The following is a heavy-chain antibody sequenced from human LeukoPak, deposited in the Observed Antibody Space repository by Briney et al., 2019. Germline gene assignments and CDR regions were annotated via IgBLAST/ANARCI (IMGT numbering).Heavy chain of an antibody. CDR2: IDPSAGIT. J-gene: IGHJ4*02. V-gene: IGHV1-46*01. CDR1: GYSDTRHY. CDR3: ARKYYFDY. Sequence: PSVQVSCQAYGYSDTRHYMHWMRQSPSQGLDCISIIDPSAGITNYAQKFQSRVTMTRDTSTSTVYMELRSLRSEDTAVYFCARKYYFDYWGQGTLVTVSS.